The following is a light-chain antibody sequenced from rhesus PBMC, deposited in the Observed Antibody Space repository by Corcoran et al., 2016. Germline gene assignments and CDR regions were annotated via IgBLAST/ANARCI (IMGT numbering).Light chain of an antibody. V-gene: IGKV1S15*01. CDR2: YAS. Sequence: DIQMTQAPSSLSASVGDTVTITCRASQGISNYLAWYQQKPGQAPKPLIFYASTLESGVPSRFRGSGSGTDFTLTISSLQSEDFATYYCQQYSSRPPTFGGGTKVELK. J-gene: IGKJ4*01. CDR3: QQYSSRPPT. CDR1: QGISNY.